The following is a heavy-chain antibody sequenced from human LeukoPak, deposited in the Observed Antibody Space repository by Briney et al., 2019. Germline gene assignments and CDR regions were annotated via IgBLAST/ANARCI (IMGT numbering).Heavy chain of an antibody. V-gene: IGHV3-23*01. CDR2: ISGSGDTT. CDR1: GFTFSSYG. D-gene: IGHD2-2*01. J-gene: IGHJ4*02. Sequence: TGGSLRLSCAASGFTFSSYGMHWVRQAPGKGLEWVSSISGSGDTTYYTGSVKGRFTISRDNSKNALYLQMSSLRAEDTAVYYCAKSQRNDQQVVQRIDYWGQGTLVTVSS. CDR3: AKSQRNDQQVVQRIDY.